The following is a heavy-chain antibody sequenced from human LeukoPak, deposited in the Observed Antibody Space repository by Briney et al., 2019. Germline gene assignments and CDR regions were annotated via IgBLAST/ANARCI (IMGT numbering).Heavy chain of an antibody. CDR3: AKDISYSSSWYYFDY. Sequence: PGGSLRLSCAASGFTFDDYAMPWVRQAPGKGLEWVSGISWNSGSIGYADSVKGRFTISRDNAKNSLYLQMNSLRAEDTALYYCAKDISYSSSWYYFDYWGQGTLVTVSS. D-gene: IGHD6-13*01. J-gene: IGHJ4*02. CDR1: GFTFDDYA. CDR2: ISWNSGSI. V-gene: IGHV3-9*01.